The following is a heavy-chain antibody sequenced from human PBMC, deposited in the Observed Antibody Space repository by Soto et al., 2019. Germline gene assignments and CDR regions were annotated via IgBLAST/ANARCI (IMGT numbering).Heavy chain of an antibody. CDR3: ATSLDV. V-gene: IGHV3-21*01. CDR1: GFIFSSHP. J-gene: IGHJ6*02. Sequence: PGGSLRLSCAASGFIFSSHPGTWVRQAPGKGLEWVSSISSSSSYIYYTDSVKGRFTISRDNAKNSLYLQMNSLRAEDTAVYYCATSLDVWGQGTTVTVSS. CDR2: ISSSSSYI.